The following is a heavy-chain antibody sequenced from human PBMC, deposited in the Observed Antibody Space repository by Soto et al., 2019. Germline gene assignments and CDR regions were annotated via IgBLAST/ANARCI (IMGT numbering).Heavy chain of an antibody. Sequence: QVQLQQWGAGLLKPSETLSLTCAVYGGSGGSFSGYYWSWIRQPPGKGLEWIGEINHSGSTNYNPPLKERVTISVGTSKHQFSLKLSSVTAADTAVYYCARHNYDSSGYSHYYYGMDVWGQGTTVTVSS. V-gene: IGHV4-34*01. CDR1: GGSGGSFSGYY. CDR2: INHSGST. CDR3: ARHNYDSSGYSHYYYGMDV. J-gene: IGHJ6*02. D-gene: IGHD3-22*01.